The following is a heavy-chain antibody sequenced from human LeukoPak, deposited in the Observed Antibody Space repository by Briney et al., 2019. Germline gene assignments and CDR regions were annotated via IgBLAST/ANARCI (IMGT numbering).Heavy chain of an antibody. J-gene: IGHJ4*02. D-gene: IGHD3-10*01. CDR3: AREDNDSGSPMDY. CDR1: GYTFTGYY. Sequence: ASVKVSCKASGYTFTGYYMHWARQAPGQGLEWMGWINPNSGGTNYAQKFQGRVTMTRDTSISTAYMELSRLRSDDTAVYYCAREDNDSGSPMDYWGQGTLVTVSS. V-gene: IGHV1-2*02. CDR2: INPNSGGT.